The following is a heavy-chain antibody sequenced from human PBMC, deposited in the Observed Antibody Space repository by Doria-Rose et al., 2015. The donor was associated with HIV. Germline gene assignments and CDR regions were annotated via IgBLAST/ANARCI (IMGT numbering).Heavy chain of an antibody. J-gene: IGHJ6*03. CDR2: LNHSGGT. CDR1: GGSFNGYY. V-gene: IGHV4-34*01. CDR3: ARGRSTGGAVAGTGGASGGARLYYYYYYLDV. Sequence: CAVYGGSFNGYYWSWIRQPPGKGLEWIGELNHSGGTNYNPSLQSRIALSVDTSKNQFSLNLTSVAAADTAIYYCARGRSTGGAVAGTGGASGGARLYYYYYYLDVWGEGTTVTVSS. D-gene: IGHD6-19*01.